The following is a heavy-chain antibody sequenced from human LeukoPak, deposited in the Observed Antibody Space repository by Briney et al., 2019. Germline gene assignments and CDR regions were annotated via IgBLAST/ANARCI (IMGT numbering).Heavy chain of an antibody. Sequence: GGSLRLSCAASGFTFSSYGMHWVRQAPSKGLEWVAVIWYDGSNKYYADSVKGRFTISRDNSKNTLYLQMNSLRAEDTAVYYCARESIAAAGNNYYYYYGMDVWGQGTTVTVSS. CDR2: IWYDGSNK. CDR3: ARESIAAAGNNYYYYYGMDV. CDR1: GFTFSSYG. D-gene: IGHD6-13*01. J-gene: IGHJ6*02. V-gene: IGHV3-33*01.